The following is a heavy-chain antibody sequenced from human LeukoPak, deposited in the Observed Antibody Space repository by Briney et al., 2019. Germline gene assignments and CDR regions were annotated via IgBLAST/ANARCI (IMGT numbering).Heavy chain of an antibody. J-gene: IGHJ3*02. Sequence: GRSLRLSCAASGFTFSSYGMHWVRQAPGKGLEWVAVIWYDGGNQYYADSVKGRFTISRDNSKNTLYLQMNSLRAEDTAVYYCARDPENGALDIWGQGTMVTVSS. CDR3: ARDPENGALDI. D-gene: IGHD1-1*01. CDR1: GFTFSSYG. V-gene: IGHV3-33*01. CDR2: IWYDGGNQ.